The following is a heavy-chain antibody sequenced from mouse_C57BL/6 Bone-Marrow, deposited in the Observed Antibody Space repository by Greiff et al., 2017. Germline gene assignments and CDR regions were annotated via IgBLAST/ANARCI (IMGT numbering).Heavy chain of an antibody. CDR1: GYSFTDYN. Sequence: EVQLQESGPELVKPGASVKISCKASGYSFTDYNMNWVKQSNGKSLEWIGVINPNYGTTSYNQKFKGKATLTVDKSSSPAYMQLNSLTSEDAADYYCARWRFWFAYWGQGTMVTVSA. J-gene: IGHJ3*01. V-gene: IGHV1-39*01. CDR2: INPNYGTT. CDR3: ARWRFWFAY.